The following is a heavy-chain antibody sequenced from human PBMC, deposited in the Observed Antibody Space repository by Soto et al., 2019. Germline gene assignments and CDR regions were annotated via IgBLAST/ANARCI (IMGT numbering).Heavy chain of an antibody. D-gene: IGHD6-13*01. CDR2: ISWNSGSI. Sequence: GGSLRLSCAASGFTFDDYAMHWVRQAPGKGLEWVSGISWNSGSIGYADSVKGRFTISRDNAKNSLYLQMNSLRAEDTAFYYCAKDYSRSYYYYCMGVLGQGTTVTVSS. J-gene: IGHJ6*02. V-gene: IGHV3-9*01. CDR3: AKDYSRSYYYYCMGV. CDR1: GFTFDDYA.